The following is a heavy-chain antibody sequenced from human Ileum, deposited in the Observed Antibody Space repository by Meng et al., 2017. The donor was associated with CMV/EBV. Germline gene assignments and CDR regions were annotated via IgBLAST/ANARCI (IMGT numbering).Heavy chain of an antibody. Sequence: QVMRQEWGSGLLKPSETLSLPWPVYGGSLSGYYWSWIRQTPDKGLEWIAEINYTGNTWFNPALKSRITMSIDTSANQLSLKLTSVTAADAAVYYCARGWVHSASSLHFDYWSQGTLVTVSS. V-gene: IGHV4-34*01. CDR2: INYTGNT. J-gene: IGHJ4*02. CDR3: ARGWVHSASSLHFDY. D-gene: IGHD6-6*01. CDR1: GGSLSGYY.